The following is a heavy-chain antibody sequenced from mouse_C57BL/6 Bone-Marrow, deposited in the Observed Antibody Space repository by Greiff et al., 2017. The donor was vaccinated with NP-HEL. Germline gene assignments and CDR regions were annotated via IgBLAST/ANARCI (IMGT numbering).Heavy chain of an antibody. CDR1: GYTFTDYE. CDR3: TRLTYYSNYNQECCAY. CDR2: IDPETGGT. V-gene: IGHV1-15*01. Sequence: VQLQESGAELVRPGASVTLSCKASGYTFTDYEMPWVKQTPVHGLEWIGAIDPETGGTAYNQKFKGKAILTADKSSSTAYMELRSLTSEDSAVYYCTRLTYYSNYNQECCAYWGQGTLVTVSA. J-gene: IGHJ3*01. D-gene: IGHD2-5*01.